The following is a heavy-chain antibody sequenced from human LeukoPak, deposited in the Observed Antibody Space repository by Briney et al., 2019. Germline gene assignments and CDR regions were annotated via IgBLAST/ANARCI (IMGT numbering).Heavy chain of an antibody. CDR3: AREDIVVVPAANGVGSLGMDV. Sequence: GGSLRLSCAASGFTFSSCWLSWVRLAPGKGLEWLANINQDGSEKYYVDSVKGRFTISRDNAKNSLYLQMNSLRAEDTAVYYCAREDIVVVPAANGVGSLGMDVWGQGTTVTVSS. J-gene: IGHJ6*02. D-gene: IGHD2-2*01. V-gene: IGHV3-7*01. CDR2: INQDGSEK. CDR1: GFTFSSCW.